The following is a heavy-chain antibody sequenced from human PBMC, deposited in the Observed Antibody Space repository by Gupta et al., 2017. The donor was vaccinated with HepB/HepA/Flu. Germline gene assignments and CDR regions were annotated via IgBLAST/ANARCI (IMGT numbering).Heavy chain of an antibody. CDR2: ISFDGSNK. D-gene: IGHD5-24*01. CDR1: GFTFTNYG. J-gene: IGHJ4*02. V-gene: IGHV3-30*18. CDR3: AKRGGWLQSAVDS. Sequence: QVQLVESGGGVVQPGRSLTLSCAASGFTFTNYGMHGVRQAPGKGLEWVAAISFDGSNKFYEDSVKGRFTVSRDNSKNTVNLQMNGLRAEDTAVYYCAKRGGWLQSAVDSWGQGTLVTVSS.